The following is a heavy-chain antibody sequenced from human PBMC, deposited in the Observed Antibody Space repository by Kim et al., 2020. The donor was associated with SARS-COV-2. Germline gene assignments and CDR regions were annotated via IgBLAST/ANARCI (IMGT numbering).Heavy chain of an antibody. J-gene: IGHJ4*02. D-gene: IGHD6-13*01. CDR2: INTSGST. V-gene: IGHV4-31*03. Sequence: SETLSLTCSVTGGSIRRGGYYWAWVRQHPGKGLEWIGYINTSGSTYYNPSLNSRVSISADTSQNLFSLNLNSVTAADTAVYYCARGLQMLYDMQSSGSGWYGPIDYWGQGTLVTISS. CDR1: GGSIRRGGYY. CDR3: ARGLQMLYDMQSSGSGWYGPIDY.